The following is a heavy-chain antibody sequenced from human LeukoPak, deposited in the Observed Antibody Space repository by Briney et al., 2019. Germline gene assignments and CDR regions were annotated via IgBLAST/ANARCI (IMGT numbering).Heavy chain of an antibody. D-gene: IGHD1-20*01. V-gene: IGHV4-59*12. CDR2: IHYSGST. CDR1: GGSMSTYY. J-gene: IGHJ4*02. Sequence: SETLSLTCTVSGGSMSTYYWTWIRQSPVKGLEWVGDIHYSGSTYYNPSLKSRVTISVDRSKNQFSLKLSSVTAADTAVYYCAREGNNWNPDYWGQGTLVAVSS. CDR3: AREGNNWNPDY.